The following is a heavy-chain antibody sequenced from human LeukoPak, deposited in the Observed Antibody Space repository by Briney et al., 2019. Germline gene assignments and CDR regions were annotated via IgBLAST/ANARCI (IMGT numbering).Heavy chain of an antibody. J-gene: IGHJ4*02. D-gene: IGHD5-18*01. V-gene: IGHV6-1*01. CDR2: TYYRSKWYN. CDR1: GDSVSSNSAA. CDR3: AREGYSYGYDLYYFDY. Sequence: LSQTLSLTCAISGDSVSSNSAAWNWIRQSPSRGHEWLGRTYYRSKWYNDYAVSVKSRITINPDTSKNQFSLQLNSVTPEDTAVYYCAREGYSYGYDLYYFDYWGQGTLVTVSS.